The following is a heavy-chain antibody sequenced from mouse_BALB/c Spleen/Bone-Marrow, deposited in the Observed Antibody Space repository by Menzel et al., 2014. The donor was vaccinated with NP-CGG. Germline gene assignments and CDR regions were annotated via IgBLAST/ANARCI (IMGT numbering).Heavy chain of an antibody. Sequence: VQLQQSGPSLVKPSQTLSLTCSVTGDSITSGYWNWVRKFPGNKLEYMGYISYSGSTYYNPSLKSRISITRDTSKNQYYLQMNSVTTEDTATYYCARYKGYYDHDGDYFDYWGQGTTLTASS. D-gene: IGHD2-4*01. CDR3: ARYKGYYDHDGDYFDY. J-gene: IGHJ2*01. V-gene: IGHV3-8*02. CDR1: GDSITSGY. CDR2: ISYSGST.